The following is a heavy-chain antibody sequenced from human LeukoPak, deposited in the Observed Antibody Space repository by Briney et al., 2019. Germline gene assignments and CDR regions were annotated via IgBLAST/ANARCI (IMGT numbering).Heavy chain of an antibody. V-gene: IGHV3-48*01. Sequence: QPGGSLRLSCAVSGFTFSTKSMNWVRQAPGKGLEWVSYITADSGTTYYADSVKGRFTISRDNAKNSLYLQMNSLRAEDTAVYYCSRDASGHDLPFDYWGQGTLVTVSS. J-gene: IGHJ4*02. D-gene: IGHD6-25*01. CDR1: GFTFSTKS. CDR3: SRDASGHDLPFDY. CDR2: ITADSGTT.